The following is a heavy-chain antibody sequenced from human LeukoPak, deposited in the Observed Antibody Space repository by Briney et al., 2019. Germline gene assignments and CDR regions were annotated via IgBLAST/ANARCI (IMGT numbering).Heavy chain of an antibody. CDR3: AKDQDSEGVYYFDY. J-gene: IGHJ4*02. CDR1: GFTFSSYA. D-gene: IGHD3-16*01. CDR2: ITASGGST. V-gene: IGHV3-23*01. Sequence: PGGSLRLSCAVSGFTFSSYAMTWVRQTPGKGLEWVSAITASGGSTYYADSVKGRFTISRDNSKNTLYLQMNSLRAEDTAVYYCAKDQDSEGVYYFDYWGQGTLVTVSS.